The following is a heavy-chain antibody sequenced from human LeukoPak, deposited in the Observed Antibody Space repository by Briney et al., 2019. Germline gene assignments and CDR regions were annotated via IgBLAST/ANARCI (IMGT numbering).Heavy chain of an antibody. D-gene: IGHD6-6*01. CDR1: GFTFSSYW. Sequence: PGGSLRLSCAASGFTFSSYWMSWVRQAPGKGLEWVANIKQDGSEKDYVDSVKGRSTISRDNAKNSLYLQVNSLRAEDTAVYYCARVYSSSSGKNAFDIWGQGTMVTVSS. CDR2: IKQDGSEK. V-gene: IGHV3-7*03. J-gene: IGHJ3*02. CDR3: ARVYSSSSGKNAFDI.